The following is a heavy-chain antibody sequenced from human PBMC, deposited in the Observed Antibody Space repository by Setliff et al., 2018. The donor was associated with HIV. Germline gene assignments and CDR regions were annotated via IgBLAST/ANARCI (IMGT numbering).Heavy chain of an antibody. Sequence: GPVKVSCKASGYSFRNYDLNWVRQAPGQGLEWMGWISSDNGNTIYAQKFQGRVAMTIDTPTSTAHMELRSLTSDDTAVYYCARLSCTDGNCFPYNWFDPWGQGTLVTVSS. CDR1: GYSFRNYD. CDR2: ISSDNGNT. CDR3: ARLSCTDGNCFPYNWFDP. D-gene: IGHD2-15*01. V-gene: IGHV1-18*01. J-gene: IGHJ5*02.